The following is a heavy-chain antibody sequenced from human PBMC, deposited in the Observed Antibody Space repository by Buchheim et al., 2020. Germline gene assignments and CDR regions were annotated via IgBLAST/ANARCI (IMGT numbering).Heavy chain of an antibody. Sequence: QVQLVESGGGVVQPGRSLRLSCAASGFTFSSYAMHWVRQAPGKGLEWVAVISYDGSNKYYADSVKGRFTISRDNSKNTLYLQMNSLRAEDTAVYYCARVRSSWSHADYFQHWGQGTL. CDR1: GFTFSSYA. CDR3: ARVRSSWSHADYFQH. D-gene: IGHD6-13*01. CDR2: ISYDGSNK. V-gene: IGHV3-30-3*01. J-gene: IGHJ1*01.